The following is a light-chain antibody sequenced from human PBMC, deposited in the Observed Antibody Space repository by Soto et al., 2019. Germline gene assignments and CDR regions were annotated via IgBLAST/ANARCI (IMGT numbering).Light chain of an antibody. CDR1: QNGLYSSNNKNY. V-gene: IGKV4-1*01. CDR3: QQYYSTPHT. Sequence: DIVMTQSPDSLAVSLGERATINCKSSQNGLYSSNNKNYLPCCQQKPGQPPRLLIYWTSTRESGVPDRFSGSGSGTDFTLTISSLQAEDVAVYYCQQYYSTPHTFGQGTKLEIK. J-gene: IGKJ2*01. CDR2: WTS.